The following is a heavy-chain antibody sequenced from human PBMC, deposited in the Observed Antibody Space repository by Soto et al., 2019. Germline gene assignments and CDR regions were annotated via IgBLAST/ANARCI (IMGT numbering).Heavy chain of an antibody. D-gene: IGHD3-16*01. CDR2: ISPSGDAV. CDR3: ARRQWFAYVS. CDR1: GFTFSDSY. Sequence: QVQLVESGGGLVKPGGSLRLSCVTSGFTFSDSYMSWVRQAPGKGLEWVSYISPSGDAVFYADSVKGRFTISRDNAKLSLYLQMNSLRAEDTAVYYCARRQWFAYVSWGQGTLVTVSS. J-gene: IGHJ4*02. V-gene: IGHV3-11*01.